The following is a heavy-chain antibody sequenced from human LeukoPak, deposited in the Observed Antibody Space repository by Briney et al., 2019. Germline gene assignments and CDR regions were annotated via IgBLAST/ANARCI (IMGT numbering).Heavy chain of an antibody. CDR3: ARSRDAYLLDY. Sequence: SETLSLTCTVSGGSISVYYWSWVRQPPWQGLEWVGYISHSRSINYNPSLQSRVTISIDTSNNQFSPNVRSATAADTAAYYCARSRDAYLLDYWGQGTLVTVS. V-gene: IGHV4-59*01. J-gene: IGHJ4*02. D-gene: IGHD5-24*01. CDR1: GGSISVYY. CDR2: ISHSRSI.